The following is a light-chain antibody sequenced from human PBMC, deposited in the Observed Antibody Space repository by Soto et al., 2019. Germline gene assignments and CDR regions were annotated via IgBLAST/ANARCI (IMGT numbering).Light chain of an antibody. V-gene: IGKV3-20*01. CDR2: AAS. Sequence: EVVLTQSPCTRSLSPGERVSLSCRASQSVSNSFLAWYQQKAGQSPRLLIYAASARAIGIPDRFSGSGSGTDFTLTISRLEPEDFAVYYCQQYGHSPRTFGQATKVDIK. CDR3: QQYGHSPRT. CDR1: QSVSNSF. J-gene: IGKJ1*01.